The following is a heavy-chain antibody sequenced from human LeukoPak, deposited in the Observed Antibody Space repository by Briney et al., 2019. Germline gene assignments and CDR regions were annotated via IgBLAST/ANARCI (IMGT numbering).Heavy chain of an antibody. CDR1: GYTFTTYD. CDR2: MNPKSGNS. J-gene: IGHJ4*02. CDR3: GRSAGYGPLDY. D-gene: IGHD5-12*01. Sequence: GASVKVSCKASGYTFTTYDMNWVRQAPGQGLEWMGWMNPKSGNSGFAQKFQGRVTMTWRTSVSTAYMELASPTSEDTAVYYCGRSAGYGPLDYWGQGTLVTASS. V-gene: IGHV1-8*01.